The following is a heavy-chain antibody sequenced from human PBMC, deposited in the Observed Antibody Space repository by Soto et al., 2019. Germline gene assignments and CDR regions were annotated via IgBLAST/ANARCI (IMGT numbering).Heavy chain of an antibody. Sequence: ASVKVSCKASGYTFASYGIHWVRQAPGQRLEWMGWINAANGDTKYSPKFQGRVTITRDTSASTAYMELSSLRSEDTAVYYCVRRHVSATGIDWFDPWGQGTLVTVSS. CDR1: GYTFASYG. CDR3: VRRHVSATGIDWFDP. V-gene: IGHV1-3*01. CDR2: INAANGDT. D-gene: IGHD6-13*01. J-gene: IGHJ5*02.